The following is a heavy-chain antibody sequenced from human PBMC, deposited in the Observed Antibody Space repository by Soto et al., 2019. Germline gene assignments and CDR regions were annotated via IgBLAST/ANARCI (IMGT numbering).Heavy chain of an antibody. CDR3: APMGV. V-gene: IGHV3-23*01. CDR2: ISGSDNTT. J-gene: IGHJ6*02. Sequence: VGSLRLSCAASGFTFSSYAMSWVRQAPGKGLEWVSAISGSDNTTYYADSVKGRFTISRDNSKNTLYLQMNSLRADDTALYYCAPMGVWGQGTTVTVSS. CDR1: GFTFSSYA.